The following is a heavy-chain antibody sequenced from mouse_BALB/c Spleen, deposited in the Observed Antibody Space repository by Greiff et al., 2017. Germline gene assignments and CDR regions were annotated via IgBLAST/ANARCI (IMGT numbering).Heavy chain of an antibody. D-gene: IGHD4-1*01. CDR2: INSNGGST. CDR1: GFTFSSYG. J-gene: IGHJ1*01. CDR3: ARDRTGTSGYFDV. V-gene: IGHV5-6-3*01. Sequence: EVQRVESGGGLVQPGGSLKLSCAASGFTFSSYGMSWVRQTPDKRLELVATINSNGGSTYYPDSVKGRFTISRDNAKNTLYLQMSSLKSEDTAMYYCARDRTGTSGYFDVWGAGTTVTVSS.